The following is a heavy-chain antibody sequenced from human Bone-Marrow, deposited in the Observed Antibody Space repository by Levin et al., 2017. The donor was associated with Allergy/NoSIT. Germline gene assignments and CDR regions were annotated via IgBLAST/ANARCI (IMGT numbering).Heavy chain of an antibody. Sequence: AGGSLRLSCAASGFPFDDFAMYWVRQAPGKGLEWVSGISWNSGTIAYADSVKGRFTISRDNAKNSLYLQMNSLRAEDTALYFCVKDHYASSGSFDYWGQGTLVTVSA. CDR2: ISWNSGTI. CDR3: VKDHYASSGSFDY. CDR1: GFPFDDFA. V-gene: IGHV3-9*01. D-gene: IGHD3-22*01. J-gene: IGHJ4*02.